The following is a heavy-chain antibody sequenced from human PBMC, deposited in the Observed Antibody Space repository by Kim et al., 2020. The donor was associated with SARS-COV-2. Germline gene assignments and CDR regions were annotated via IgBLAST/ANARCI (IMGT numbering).Heavy chain of an antibody. V-gene: IGHV1-69*13. J-gene: IGHJ6*02. CDR1: GGTFSSYA. D-gene: IGHD6-13*01. CDR3: GYSVRYFNIAAAGNSYYYYYGMDV. CDR2: IIPIFGTA. Sequence: SVKVSCKASGGTFSSYAISWVRQAPGQGLEWMGGIIPIFGTANYAQKFQGRVTITADESTSTAYMELSSLRSEDTAVYYCGYSVRYFNIAAAGNSYYYYYGMDVWGQGTTVTVSS.